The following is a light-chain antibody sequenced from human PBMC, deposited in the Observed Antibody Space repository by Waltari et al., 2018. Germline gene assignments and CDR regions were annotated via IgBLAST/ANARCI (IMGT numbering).Light chain of an antibody. J-gene: IGLJ2*01. V-gene: IGLV2-14*01. Sequence: QSALTQPAFVSGSPGQSITISCTGTSSDVGGYNVVSWYQQHPGKAPKLIIYDVDNRPSGVSNRFSGSKSGHTASLTISGLQVEDEADYYCNSCTGDSTLIFGGGTKVTVL. CDR3: NSCTGDSTLI. CDR1: SSDVGGYNV. CDR2: DVD.